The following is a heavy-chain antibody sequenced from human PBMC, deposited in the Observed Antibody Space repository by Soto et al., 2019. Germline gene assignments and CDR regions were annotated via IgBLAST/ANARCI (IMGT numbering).Heavy chain of an antibody. V-gene: IGHV3-30*18. CDR1: GFTFSAYG. CDR2: ISYDGAYK. CDR3: AKARGNTGTAGLDY. D-gene: IGHD4-4*01. J-gene: IGHJ4*02. Sequence: QVQLVESGGGVVQPGRSLRLSCAASGFTFSAYGMHWVRQAPGKGLEWVAIISYDGAYKYYADSLEGRFTISRDNCKNAIYFQMNSLRAEDTAVFYCAKARGNTGTAGLDYWGQGTLVTVSS.